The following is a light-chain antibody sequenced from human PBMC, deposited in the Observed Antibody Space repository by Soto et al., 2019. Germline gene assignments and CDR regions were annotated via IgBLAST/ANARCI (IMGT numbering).Light chain of an antibody. CDR2: DAF. CDR3: QHYNTYSPGT. V-gene: IGKV1-5*01. CDR1: QSVSSW. J-gene: IGKJ1*01. Sequence: DIQMTQTPATLSAFAGDRVTVTCRASQSVSSWVAWYQEKPGRGPKLLIYDAFTWQSGVPSRFIGSGSGTEFTLTITSLQPDDFATYCCQHYNTYSPGTFSQGTRVEVK.